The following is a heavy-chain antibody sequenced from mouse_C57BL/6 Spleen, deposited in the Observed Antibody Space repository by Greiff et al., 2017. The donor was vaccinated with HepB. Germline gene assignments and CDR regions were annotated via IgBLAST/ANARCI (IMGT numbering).Heavy chain of an antibody. CDR3: TREGDYEGNYAMDY. CDR2: ISSGGDYI. V-gene: IGHV5-9-1*02. Sequence: EVKLVESGEGLVKPGGSLKLSCAASGFTFSSYAMSWVRQTPEKRLEWVAYISSGGDYIYYADTVKGRFTISRDNARNTLYLQMSSLKSEDTAMYYCTREGDYEGNYAMDYWGQGTSVTVSS. J-gene: IGHJ4*01. CDR1: GFTFSSYA. D-gene: IGHD1-1*01.